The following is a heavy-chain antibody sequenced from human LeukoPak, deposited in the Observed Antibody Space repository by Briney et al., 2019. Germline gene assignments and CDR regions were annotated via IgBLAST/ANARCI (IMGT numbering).Heavy chain of an antibody. V-gene: IGHV3-30*02. CDR1: GVTFSSYS. D-gene: IGHD4-17*01. CDR3: AKDRSMTTVTPFDN. J-gene: IGHJ4*02. Sequence: HPGGSLRLSCAASGVTFSSYSMNWVRQAPGKGLEWVAFIRYDGSNRFYADSVRGRFTISRDNSKNTVYLQMNSLRAEDTAVYYCAKDRSMTTVTPFDNWGQGTLVAVSS. CDR2: IRYDGSNR.